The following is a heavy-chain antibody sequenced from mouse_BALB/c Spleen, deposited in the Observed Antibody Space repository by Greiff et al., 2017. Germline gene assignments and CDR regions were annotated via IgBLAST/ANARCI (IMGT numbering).Heavy chain of an antibody. J-gene: IGHJ4*01. CDR1: GYSFTSYW. CDR3: ARDYGSSFMDY. CDR2: IDPSDSET. D-gene: IGHD1-1*01. V-gene: IGHV1S126*01. Sequence: VQRVESGPQLVRPGASVKISCKASGYSFTSYWMHWVKQRPGQGLEWIGMIDPSDSETRLNQKFKDKATLTVDKSSSTAYMQLSSPTSEDSAVYYCARDYGSSFMDYWGQGTSVTVSS.